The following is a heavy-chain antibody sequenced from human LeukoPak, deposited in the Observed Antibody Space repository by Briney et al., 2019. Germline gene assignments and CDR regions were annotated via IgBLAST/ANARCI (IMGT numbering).Heavy chain of an antibody. D-gene: IGHD5-18*01. CDR1: GFTFSNYA. Sequence: GGSLRLSCAASGFTFSNYAMIWVRQAPGKGLEWVSAISGSGGTTYYADSVKGRFTISRDNSKNTLYLQMNSLRADDTAIYYCAKDSRANEMTASVFDIWGQGTVVTVSS. V-gene: IGHV3-23*01. CDR3: AKDSRANEMTASVFDI. CDR2: ISGSGGTT. J-gene: IGHJ3*02.